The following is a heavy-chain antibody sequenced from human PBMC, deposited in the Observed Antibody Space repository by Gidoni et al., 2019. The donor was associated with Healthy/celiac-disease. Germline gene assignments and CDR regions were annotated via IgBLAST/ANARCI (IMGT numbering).Heavy chain of an antibody. CDR1: GFTFSGAA. CDR2: IRSKANSYAT. CDR3: TRGIAVAGTLPNYYGMDA. Sequence: EVQMVESGGGLVQPGGSLKLSCAASGFTFSGAAMHWVRQASGKGLEWVGRIRSKANSYATAYAASVKGRFTISRDDSFERLPYLQMNSLKTEDTAVYYCTRGIAVAGTLPNYYGMDAWGQGTTVTVSS. D-gene: IGHD6-19*01. J-gene: IGHJ6*02. V-gene: IGHV3-73*02.